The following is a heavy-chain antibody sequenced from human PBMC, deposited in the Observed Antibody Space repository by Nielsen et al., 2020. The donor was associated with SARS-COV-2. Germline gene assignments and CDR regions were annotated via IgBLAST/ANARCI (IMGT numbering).Heavy chain of an antibody. CDR1: GFTFDDYA. CDR2: ISWNSGSI. Sequence: GGSLRLSCAASGFTFDDYAMHWVRQAPGKGLEWVSGISWNSGSIGYADSVKGRFTISRDNAKNSLYLQMNSLRAEDTALYYCAKDATVTTLNYWYFDLWGRGTLVTVSS. D-gene: IGHD4-17*01. CDR3: AKDATVTTLNYWYFDL. J-gene: IGHJ2*01. V-gene: IGHV3-9*01.